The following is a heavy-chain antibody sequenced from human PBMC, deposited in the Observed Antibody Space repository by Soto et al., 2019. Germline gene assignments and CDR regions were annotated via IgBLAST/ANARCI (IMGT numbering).Heavy chain of an antibody. CDR1: GFTFSTYG. V-gene: IGHV3-33*01. CDR3: ARDLGAFNYGSAYFDY. Sequence: GSLRLSCAPSGFTFSTYGMRFFRHSPWKGLEWVAVIWYDGSNQYYADSVKGRFTISRDNSKNVLYLQMNSLRAEDTAVYYCARDLGAFNYGSAYFDYWGQGTPVTVSS. CDR2: IWYDGSNQ. J-gene: IGHJ4*02. D-gene: IGHD3-10*01.